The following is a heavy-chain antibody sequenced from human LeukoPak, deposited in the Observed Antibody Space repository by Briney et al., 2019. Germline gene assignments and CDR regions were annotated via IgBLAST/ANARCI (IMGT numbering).Heavy chain of an antibody. D-gene: IGHD2-21*01. CDR3: AKDQRWGSPHYLDS. CDR1: GFFFNSYW. V-gene: IGHV3-7*03. J-gene: IGHJ4*02. Sequence: GGSLRLSCVTSGFFFNSYWMSWVRQAPGKGLEWVANENQDGSEIYYVDSVKGRFIMSRDNTKNSFYLQMSSLRVEDTAVYYCAKDQRWGSPHYLDSWGQGTLVTVSS. CDR2: ENQDGSEI.